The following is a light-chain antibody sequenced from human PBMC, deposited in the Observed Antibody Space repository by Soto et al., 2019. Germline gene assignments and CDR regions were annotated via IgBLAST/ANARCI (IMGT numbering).Light chain of an antibody. J-gene: IGKJ2*01. CDR1: QSISSY. CDR3: QQSYSTPHT. CDR2: GAS. V-gene: IGKV1-39*01. Sequence: DIQMTPSPSSLSASIGDRVTITCRASQSISSYLNWYQQKPGKAPKLLIYGASGLQSGVPSRFYGRGSGTDFTLTISSLQPEDFASYYCQQSYSTPHTFGQGTKLEIK.